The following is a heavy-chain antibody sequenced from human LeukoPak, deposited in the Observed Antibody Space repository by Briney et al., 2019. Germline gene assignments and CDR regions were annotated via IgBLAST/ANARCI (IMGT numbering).Heavy chain of an antibody. D-gene: IGHD3-22*01. CDR1: GYTFNNHG. CDR3: ARHVPKTYYYDSSGFFFDY. CDR2: ISAYNGDT. Sequence: ASVKVSCKTSGYTFNNHGISWVRQAPGQGLEWMGWISAYNGDTHFAQKFQGRVTMTTDTSTSTAYMELRSLRSDDTAVYYCARHVPKTYYYDSSGFFFDYWGQGTLVTVSS. J-gene: IGHJ4*02. V-gene: IGHV1-18*01.